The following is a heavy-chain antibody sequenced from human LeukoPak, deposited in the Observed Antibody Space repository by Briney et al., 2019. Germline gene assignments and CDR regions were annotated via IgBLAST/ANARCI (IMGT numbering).Heavy chain of an antibody. J-gene: IGHJ3*02. CDR1: GGSISSSSYY. CDR3: ARPTTYYYDSSGYTDAFDI. CDR2: IYYSGST. V-gene: IGHV4-39*01. D-gene: IGHD3-22*01. Sequence: PSETLSLTCTVSGGSISSSSYYWGWIRQPPGKGLEWIGIIYYSGSTYYNPSLKSRVTISVDTSKNQFSLKLSSVTAADTAVYYCARPTTYYYDSSGYTDAFDIWGQGTMVTVSS.